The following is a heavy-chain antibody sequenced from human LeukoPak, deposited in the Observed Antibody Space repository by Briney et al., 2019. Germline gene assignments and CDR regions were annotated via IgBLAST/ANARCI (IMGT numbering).Heavy chain of an antibody. V-gene: IGHV1-46*01. CDR1: GYTFTSYY. Sequence: ASVKVSCKASGYTFTSYYMHWVRQAPGQGLEWMGIINPSGGSTSYAQKFQGRVTMTRDTSTSTAYMELSSLRSEDTAIYYCARGDTVTIDAFDIWGQGTLVTVSS. D-gene: IGHD4-11*01. CDR3: ARGDTVTIDAFDI. J-gene: IGHJ3*02. CDR2: INPSGGST.